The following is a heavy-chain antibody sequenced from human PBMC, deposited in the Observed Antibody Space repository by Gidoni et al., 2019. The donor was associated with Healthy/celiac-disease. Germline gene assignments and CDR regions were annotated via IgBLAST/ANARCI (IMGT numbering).Heavy chain of an antibody. J-gene: IGHJ2*01. CDR3: ARGSENYRYGDYGAEPHWYFDL. V-gene: IGHV3-30-3*01. D-gene: IGHD4-17*01. Sequence: QAPGKGLEWVAVISYDGSNKYYADSVKGRFTISRDNSKNTLYLQMNSLRAEDTAVYYGARGSENYRYGDYGAEPHWYFDLWGRGTLVTVSS. CDR2: ISYDGSNK.